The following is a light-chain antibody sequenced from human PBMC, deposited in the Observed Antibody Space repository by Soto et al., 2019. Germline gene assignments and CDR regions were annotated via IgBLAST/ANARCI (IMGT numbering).Light chain of an antibody. CDR1: SSDVGSYNL. V-gene: IGLV2-23*01. CDR2: EGS. CDR3: CSYAGSSPYV. J-gene: IGLJ1*01. Sequence: QSALTQPASVSGSHGQSITISCTGTSSDVGSYNLVSWYQQHPGKAPKLMIYEGSKRPSGVSNRFSGSKSGNTASLTISGLQAEDEADYYCCSYAGSSPYVFGTGTNLTVL.